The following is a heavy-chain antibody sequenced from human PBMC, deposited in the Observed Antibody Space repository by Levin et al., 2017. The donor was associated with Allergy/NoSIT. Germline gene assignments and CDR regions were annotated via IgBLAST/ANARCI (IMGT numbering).Heavy chain of an antibody. Sequence: SQTLSLTCAVYGGSFSGYYWSWIRQPPGKGLEWIGEINHSGSTNYNPSLKSRVTISVDTSKNQFSLKLSSVTAADTAVYYCARVPGLRYYYYYMDVWGKGTTVTVSS. J-gene: IGHJ6*03. D-gene: IGHD4-17*01. V-gene: IGHV4-34*01. CDR2: INHSGST. CDR3: ARVPGLRYYYYYMDV. CDR1: GGSFSGYY.